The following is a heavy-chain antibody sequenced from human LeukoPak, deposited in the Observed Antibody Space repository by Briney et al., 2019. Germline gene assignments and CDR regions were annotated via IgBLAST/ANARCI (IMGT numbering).Heavy chain of an antibody. CDR2: IYYSGST. Sequence: SETLSLTCTFSRGSISGYYWSSSRQPPGAGRGWRGHIYYSGSTNYNPYLKSRVTISVDTYNNQFSLKLSSVPAADTAAYYCARAIAVTTISGAVVDAFDIWGPGTLVTVSS. CDR3: ARAIAVTTISGAVVDAFDI. CDR1: RGSISGYY. V-gene: IGHV4-59*01. J-gene: IGHJ3*02. D-gene: IGHD4-17*01.